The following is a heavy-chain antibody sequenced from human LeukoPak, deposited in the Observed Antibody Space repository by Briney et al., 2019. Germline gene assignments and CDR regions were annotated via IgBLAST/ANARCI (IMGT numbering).Heavy chain of an antibody. V-gene: IGHV1-3*03. CDR1: GYTFTSYA. J-gene: IGHJ3*02. D-gene: IGHD2-2*01. Sequence: ASVKVSCKASGYTFTSYAMHWVRQAPGQRLEWMGWINAGNGNTKYSQEFQGRVTITRDTSASTAYMELSSLRSEDMAVYYCASLVVVPAAIENYAFDIWGQGTMVTVSS. CDR2: INAGNGNT. CDR3: ASLVVVPAAIENYAFDI.